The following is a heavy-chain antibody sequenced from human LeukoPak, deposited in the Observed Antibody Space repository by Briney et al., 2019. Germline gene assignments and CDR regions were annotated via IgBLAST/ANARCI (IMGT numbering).Heavy chain of an antibody. CDR1: GGTFSSYA. J-gene: IGHJ4*02. V-gene: IGHV1-69*05. CDR3: AREEDYYGSGSYLSFYFDY. Sequence: SVKVSCKASGGTFSSYAISWVRQAPGQGLEWMGGIIPIFGTANYAQKFQGRVTITTDESTSTAYMELSSLRSEDTAVYYCAREEDYYGSGSYLSFYFDYWGQGTLVTVSS. D-gene: IGHD3-10*01. CDR2: IIPIFGTA.